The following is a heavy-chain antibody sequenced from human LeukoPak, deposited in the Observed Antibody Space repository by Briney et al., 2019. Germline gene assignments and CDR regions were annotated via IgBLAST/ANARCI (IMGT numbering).Heavy chain of an antibody. CDR1: GYTFTGYY. CDR3: ARVGSSGWYVHPTLDY. V-gene: IGHV1-2*02. J-gene: IGHJ4*02. CDR2: INPKSCDT. Sequence: ASVQVSFKASGYTFTGYYMHGVRQARAQGLEGMGWINPKSCDTHYAQKFQGRVTVTRDTSIRTAYMELSRLRSDDTAVYYCARVGSSGWYVHPTLDYWGQGTLVTVSS. D-gene: IGHD6-19*01.